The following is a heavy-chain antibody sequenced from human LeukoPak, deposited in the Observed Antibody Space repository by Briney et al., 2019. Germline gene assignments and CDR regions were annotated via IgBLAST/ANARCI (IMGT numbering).Heavy chain of an antibody. Sequence: PSGTLSLTCAVSGGSISSSNWWSWVRQPPGKGLEWIASIDYSGGVYYNPSLKSRVTISVDTSKNQFSLKVNSVTAADTAVYYCARRGGSGVRGDYYFDYWGQGTLVTVSS. V-gene: IGHV4-4*02. CDR1: GGSISSSNW. J-gene: IGHJ4*02. CDR3: ARRGGSGVRGDYYFDY. CDR2: IDYSGGV. D-gene: IGHD3-10*01.